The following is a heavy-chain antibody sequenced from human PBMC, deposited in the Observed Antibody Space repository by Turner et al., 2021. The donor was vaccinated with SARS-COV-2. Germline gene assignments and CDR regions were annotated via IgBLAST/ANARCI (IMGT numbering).Heavy chain of an antibody. V-gene: IGHV4-39*01. CDR1: DGSISSTIYY. J-gene: IGHJ4*02. Sequence: QLQLQESCPGLVKPSETLSHTCTGSDGSISSTIYYWSWIRQSPGKGLEWIGSIYYSGDTFYNPSLKSRVTISMDTSKNQFSLMLTSVTAADTAVYYCATREYSSGHFDYWGQGTLVTVSS. CDR3: ATREYSSGHFDY. D-gene: IGHD5-18*01. CDR2: IYYSGDT.